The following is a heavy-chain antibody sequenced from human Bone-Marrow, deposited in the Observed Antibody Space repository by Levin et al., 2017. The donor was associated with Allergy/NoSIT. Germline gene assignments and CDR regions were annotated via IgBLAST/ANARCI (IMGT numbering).Heavy chain of an antibody. V-gene: IGHV3-48*01. CDR3: ARPYTSYYESSGFFGY. D-gene: IGHD3-22*01. J-gene: IGHJ4*02. CDR1: GFTFSTYS. CDR2: ISSSTSTI. Sequence: PGGSLRLSCAASGFTFSTYSMHWVRQAPGKGLEWVSYISSSTSTIYYADSVKGRFTISRDNAKNSLYLQMNSLRAEDTAVYYCARPYTSYYESSGFFGYWGQGTLVTVSS.